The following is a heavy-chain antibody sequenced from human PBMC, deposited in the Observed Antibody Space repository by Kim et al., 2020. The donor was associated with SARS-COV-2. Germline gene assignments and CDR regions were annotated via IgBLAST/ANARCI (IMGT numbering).Heavy chain of an antibody. CDR2: INPSGGST. Sequence: ASVKVSCKASGYTFTSYYMHWVRQAPGQGLEWMGIINPSGGSTSYAQKFQGRVTMTRDTSTSTVYMELSSLRSEDTAVYYCARDMQATMIVVAYAFDIWGQGTMVTVSS. J-gene: IGHJ3*02. CDR1: GYTFTSYY. V-gene: IGHV1-46*01. CDR3: ARDMQATMIVVAYAFDI. D-gene: IGHD3-22*01.